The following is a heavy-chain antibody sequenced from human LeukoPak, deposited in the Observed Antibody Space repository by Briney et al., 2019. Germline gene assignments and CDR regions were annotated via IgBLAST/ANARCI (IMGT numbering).Heavy chain of an antibody. V-gene: IGHV4-38-2*01. J-gene: IGHJ5*02. CDR3: ARPLVVIATNWFDP. Sequence: SETLSLTCAVSGYSISSGYYWGWIRQPPGKGLEWIGSIYHSGSTYYNPSLKSRVTISVDTSKNQFSLKLSSVTAADTAVYYCARPLVVIATNWFDPWGQGTLVTVSS. CDR2: IYHSGST. D-gene: IGHD2-21*01. CDR1: GYSISSGYY.